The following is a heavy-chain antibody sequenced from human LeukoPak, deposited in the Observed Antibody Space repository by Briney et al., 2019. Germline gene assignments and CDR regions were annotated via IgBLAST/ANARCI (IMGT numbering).Heavy chain of an antibody. V-gene: IGHV1-2*02. Sequence: GASVKVSCKASGYTFTGYYMHWVRQAPGQGLEWMGWINPNSGGTNYAQKFQGRVTMTRDTSISTAYMELSRLRSDDTAVYYRARGRGYCSSTSCYSLWFDPWGQGTLVTVSS. D-gene: IGHD2-2*02. CDR2: INPNSGGT. CDR3: ARGRGYCSSTSCYSLWFDP. CDR1: GYTFTGYY. J-gene: IGHJ5*02.